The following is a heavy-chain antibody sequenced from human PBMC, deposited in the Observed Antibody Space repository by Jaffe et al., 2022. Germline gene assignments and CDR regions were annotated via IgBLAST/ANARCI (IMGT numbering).Heavy chain of an antibody. Sequence: EVQLVESGGGLVQPGGSLRLSCAASGFTFSSYSMNWVRQAPGKGLEWVSYISTSSSAIKYADSVKGRFTISRDNAKNSLYLQMNSLRVEDTAVYYCARDFNYGFDYWGQGTLVTVSS. D-gene: IGHD4-17*01. CDR2: ISTSSSAI. CDR1: GFTFSSYS. V-gene: IGHV3-48*01. J-gene: IGHJ4*02. CDR3: ARDFNYGFDY.